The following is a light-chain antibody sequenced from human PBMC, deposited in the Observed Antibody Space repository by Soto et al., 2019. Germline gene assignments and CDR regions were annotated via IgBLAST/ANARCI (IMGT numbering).Light chain of an antibody. J-gene: IGKJ3*01. CDR2: AAS. CDR3: QQSYSTVT. Sequence: DIQMTQSPSSLSASVGDRVTITCRASQSISSYLNWYQQKPGKAPKLLIYAASSLQSGVPSRFSGSGSGTDFTLTISSMQPEDFVNYYCQQSYSTVTLGPGTQVDIK. CDR1: QSISSY. V-gene: IGKV1-39*01.